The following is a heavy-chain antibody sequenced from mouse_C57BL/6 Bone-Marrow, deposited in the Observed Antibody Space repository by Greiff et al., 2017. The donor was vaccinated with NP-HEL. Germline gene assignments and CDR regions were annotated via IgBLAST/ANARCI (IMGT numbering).Heavy chain of an antibody. V-gene: IGHV6-3*01. CDR2: IRLKSDNYAT. CDR1: GFTFSNYW. CDR3: TISDDYDAWFAY. J-gene: IGHJ3*01. Sequence: EVKLMESGGGLVQPGGSMKLSCVASGFTFSNYWMNWVRQSPEKGLEWVAQIRLKSDNYATDYAESVKGRFTISRDDSKSSVYLQMNTLRAEDTGMYYCTISDDYDAWFAYWGQGTLVTVSA. D-gene: IGHD2-4*01.